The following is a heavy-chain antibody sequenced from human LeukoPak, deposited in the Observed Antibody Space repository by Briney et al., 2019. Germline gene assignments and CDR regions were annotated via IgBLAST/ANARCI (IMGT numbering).Heavy chain of an antibody. Sequence: GGSLRLSCAASGFTFSSYEMNWVRQAPGKGLEWVSYICYNGSTIYYADSVKGRFTISRDNAKNSLYLQMNSLRAEDPAVYYRARAPNREVLRYFDWLGPQFDYWGQGTLVTVSS. J-gene: IGHJ4*02. CDR2: ICYNGSTI. CDR1: GFTFSSYE. D-gene: IGHD3-9*01. CDR3: ARAPNREVLRYFDWLGPQFDY. V-gene: IGHV3-48*03.